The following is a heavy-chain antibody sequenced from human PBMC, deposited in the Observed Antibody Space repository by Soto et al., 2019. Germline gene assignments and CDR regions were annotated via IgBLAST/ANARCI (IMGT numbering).Heavy chain of an antibody. D-gene: IGHD1-7*01. J-gene: IGHJ6*03. CDR1: GGTFSSYA. Sequence: ASVKVSCKASGGTFSSYAISWERQAPGQGLEWMGGIIPIFGTANYAQKFQGRVTITADESTSTAYMELSSLRSEDTAVYYCARVITGTSALYYYMDVWGKGTTVTVSS. CDR3: ARVITGTSALYYYMDV. CDR2: IIPIFGTA. V-gene: IGHV1-69*13.